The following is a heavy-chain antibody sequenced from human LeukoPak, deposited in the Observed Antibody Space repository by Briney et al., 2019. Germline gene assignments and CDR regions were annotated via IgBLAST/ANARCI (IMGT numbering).Heavy chain of an antibody. Sequence: GGSLRLSCAASGFTVSSNYMSWVRQPPGRGLEWVSTISGTGPNTYNADSVKGRFTISRDNSKNTLFLQMNSLRADDTAVYYCAKVGTFYDFLTGSYRPFFDFWGQGTLVTVSS. CDR1: GFTVSSNY. V-gene: IGHV3-23*01. CDR3: AKVGTFYDFLTGSYRPFFDF. J-gene: IGHJ4*02. D-gene: IGHD3-9*01. CDR2: ISGTGPNT.